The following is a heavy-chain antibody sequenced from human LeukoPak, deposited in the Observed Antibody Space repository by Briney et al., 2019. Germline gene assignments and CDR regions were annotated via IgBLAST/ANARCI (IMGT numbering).Heavy chain of an antibody. J-gene: IGHJ4*02. CDR1: GFNFNDYG. CDR2: INWNGDDT. V-gene: IGHV3-20*04. CDR3: AREWEGCSTTDCPFDF. D-gene: IGHD2-2*01. Sequence: GGSLRLSCAASGFNFNDYGMSWVRQVLGKRLEWVSGINWNGDDTNYAVSVKGRFTISRDNAKKSLYLEMSSLRAEDTALYYCAREWEGCSTTDCPFDFWGQGTLVTVSS.